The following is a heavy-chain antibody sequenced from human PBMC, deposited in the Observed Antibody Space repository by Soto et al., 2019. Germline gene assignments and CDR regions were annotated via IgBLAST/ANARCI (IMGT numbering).Heavy chain of an antibody. CDR1: GGSISSYY. CDR3: ARGGELRFLEWLSPGGFHWFDP. Sequence: QVQLQESGPGLVKPSETLSLTCTVSGGSISSYYWSWIRQPPGKGLEWIGYIYYSGSTNYNPSLKSRVTLSVDMSKNQFSLKLSSVTAADTAVYYCARGGELRFLEWLSPGGFHWFDPWGQGTLVTVSS. CDR2: IYYSGST. V-gene: IGHV4-59*01. D-gene: IGHD3-3*01. J-gene: IGHJ5*02.